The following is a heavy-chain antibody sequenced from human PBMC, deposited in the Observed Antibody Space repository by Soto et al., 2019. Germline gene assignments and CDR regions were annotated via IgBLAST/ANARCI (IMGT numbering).Heavy chain of an antibody. CDR2: INPNSGGT. Sequence: ASVKVSCKASGYTFTGYYMHWVRQAPGQGLERMGWINPNSGGTNYAQKFQGRVTMTRDTSISTAYMELSRLRSDDTAVYYCATESVDRYYGMDVWAQGTTVTVSS. V-gene: IGHV1-2*02. CDR1: GYTFTGYY. CDR3: ATESVDRYYGMDV. D-gene: IGHD2-15*01. J-gene: IGHJ6*02.